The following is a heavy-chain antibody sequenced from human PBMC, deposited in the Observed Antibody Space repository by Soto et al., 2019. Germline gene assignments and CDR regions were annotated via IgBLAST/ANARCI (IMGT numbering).Heavy chain of an antibody. V-gene: IGHV1-69*01. CDR2: IIPIFGTA. J-gene: IGHJ6*02. CDR1: GGTFSSYA. Sequence: QVQLVQSGAEVKKPGSSVKVSCKASGGTFSSYAISWVRQAPGQGLEWMGGIIPIFGTANYAQKFQGRVTITADESTRTAYMELSSLRSEDTAVYYCAREPNGDYGGGYGMDVWGQGTTVTVSS. CDR3: AREPNGDYGGGYGMDV. D-gene: IGHD4-17*01.